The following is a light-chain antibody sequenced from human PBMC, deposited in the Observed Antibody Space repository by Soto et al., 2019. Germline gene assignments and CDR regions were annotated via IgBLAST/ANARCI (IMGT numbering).Light chain of an antibody. CDR2: AAS. J-gene: IGKJ4*01. V-gene: IGKV1-39*01. Sequence: DIQMTQSPSSLSAFVGDRVTITCRASQSASTSLNWYQQKPGNAPKLLIYAASYLRRGVPSRFSGSGSGTDFTLTISSLQPEDFATYFCQQSYSFPLTLGGGTQLESK. CDR1: QSASTS. CDR3: QQSYSFPLT.